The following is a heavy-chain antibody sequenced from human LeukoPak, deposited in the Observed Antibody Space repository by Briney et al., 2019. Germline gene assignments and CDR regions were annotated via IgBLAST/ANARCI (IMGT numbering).Heavy chain of an antibody. D-gene: IGHD1-26*01. V-gene: IGHV3-30*02. CDR3: AKVSLGNSGVATGGAFDI. Sequence: QPGGSLRLSCGASGFTFSDYGMHWVRQAPGKGLEWVAFIRYDGSNKYYADSVKGRFTISRDNSKNTLYLQMNSLRAEDTAVYYCAKVSLGNSGVATGGAFDIWGQGTMVTVSS. CDR2: IRYDGSNK. CDR1: GFTFSDYG. J-gene: IGHJ3*02.